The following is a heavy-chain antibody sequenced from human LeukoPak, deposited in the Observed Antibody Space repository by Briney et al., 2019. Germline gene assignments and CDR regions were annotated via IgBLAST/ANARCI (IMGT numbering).Heavy chain of an antibody. CDR2: IYYSGST. CDR3: ARLPSPGWFDP. J-gene: IGHJ5*02. CDR1: GGSISSSSYY. Sequence: SETLSLTCTVSGGSISSSSYYWGWIRQPPGKGREWIGSIYYSGSTYYNPSLKSRVTISVDTSKNQFSLKLSSVTAADTAVYYCARLPSPGWFDPWGQGTLVTVSS. V-gene: IGHV4-39*07.